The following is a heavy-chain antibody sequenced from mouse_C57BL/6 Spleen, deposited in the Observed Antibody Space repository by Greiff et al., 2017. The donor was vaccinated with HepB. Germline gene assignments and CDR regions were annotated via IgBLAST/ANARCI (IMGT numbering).Heavy chain of an antibody. V-gene: IGHV1-61*01. CDR1: GYTFTSYW. D-gene: IGHD1-1*01. J-gene: IGHJ2*01. Sequence: QVQLQQPGAELVRPGSSVKLSCKASGYTFTSYWMDWVKQRPGQGLEWIGNIYPSDSETHYNQKFKDKATLTVDKSSSTAYMRLSSLTSEDSAVYYCASNYGSSPFDYWGQGTTLTVSS. CDR2: IYPSDSET. CDR3: ASNYGSSPFDY.